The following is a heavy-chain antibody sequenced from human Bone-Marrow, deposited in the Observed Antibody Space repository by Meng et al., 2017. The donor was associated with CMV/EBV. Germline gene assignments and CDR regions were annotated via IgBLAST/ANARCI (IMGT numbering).Heavy chain of an antibody. CDR2: ISAYNGNT. CDR3: ARDQVIWGATPALDYYYGMDV. J-gene: IGHJ6*02. V-gene: IGHV1-18*01. CDR1: GYTFTSYG. D-gene: IGHD1-26*01. Sequence: ASVKVSCKASGYTFTSYGISWVRQAPGQGLEWMGWISAYNGNTNYAQKLQGRVTMTTDTSTSTAYIELRSLRPDDTAVYYCARDQVIWGATPALDYYYGMDVWGQGTTVTVSS.